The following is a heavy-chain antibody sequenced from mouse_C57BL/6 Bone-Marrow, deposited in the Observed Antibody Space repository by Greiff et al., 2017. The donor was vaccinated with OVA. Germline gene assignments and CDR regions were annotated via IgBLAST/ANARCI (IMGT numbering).Heavy chain of an antibody. J-gene: IGHJ4*01. CDR3: ARERNYYGSSPMDY. Sequence: QVQLQQSGAELVKPGASVKISCKASGYAFSSYWMNWVKQRPGKGLEWIGQIYPGDGDTNYNGKFKGKATLTADKSSSTAYMQLSSLTSEDSAVYFCARERNYYGSSPMDYWGQGTSVTVSS. CDR2: IYPGDGDT. V-gene: IGHV1-80*01. CDR1: GYAFSSYW. D-gene: IGHD1-1*01.